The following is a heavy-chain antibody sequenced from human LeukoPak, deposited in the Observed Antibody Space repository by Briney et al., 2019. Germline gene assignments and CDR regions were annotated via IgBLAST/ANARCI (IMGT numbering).Heavy chain of an antibody. CDR1: GFTFSNYA. V-gene: IGHV3-30*09. Sequence: GRSLRLSCAASGFTFSNYAMNWVRQAPGKGLEWVAAISFDAINTYYADSVRGRFAISRDTSKNTLDLQMTSLRPEDTAVYYCARDALGSAWSGPFDYWGQGTLVTVSS. J-gene: IGHJ4*02. D-gene: IGHD6-19*01. CDR3: ARDALGSAWSGPFDY. CDR2: ISFDAINT.